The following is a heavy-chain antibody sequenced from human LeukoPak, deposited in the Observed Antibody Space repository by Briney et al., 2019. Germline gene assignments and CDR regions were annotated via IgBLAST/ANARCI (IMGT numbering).Heavy chain of an antibody. J-gene: IGHJ4*02. CDR3: ARDQEWLLGFDY. D-gene: IGHD3-3*01. CDR2: IYHSGST. V-gene: IGHV4-30-2*01. Sequence: PSETLSLTCTVSGGSISSGGYYWSWIRQPPGKGLEWIGYIYHSGSTYYNPSLKSRVTISVDRSKNQFSLKLSSVTAADTAVYYCARDQEWLLGFDYWGQGTLVTVSS. CDR1: GGSISSGGYY.